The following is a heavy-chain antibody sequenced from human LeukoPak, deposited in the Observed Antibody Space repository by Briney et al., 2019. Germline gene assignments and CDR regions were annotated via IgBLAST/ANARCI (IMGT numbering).Heavy chain of an antibody. V-gene: IGHV1-46*01. D-gene: IGHD3-3*01. CDR1: GYTFTSYY. J-gene: IGHJ6*03. CDR2: INPSGGST. Sequence: ASVKVSCKASGYTFTSYYMHWVRQAPGQGLEWMGIINPSGGSTSYAQKFQGRVTMTRDTSTSTVYMELSSLRSDDTAVYYCAKTTLRFLEWLSPNYYYYMDVWGKGTTVTVSS. CDR3: AKTTLRFLEWLSPNYYYYMDV.